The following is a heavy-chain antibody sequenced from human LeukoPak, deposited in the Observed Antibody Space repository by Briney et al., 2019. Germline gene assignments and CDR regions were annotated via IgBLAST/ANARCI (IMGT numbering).Heavy chain of an antibody. CDR3: ARLREDYYDSSNLPYYFDY. CDR2: IYSGGST. CDR1: GFTVSSNY. V-gene: IGHV3-66*04. J-gene: IGHJ4*02. Sequence: PGGSLRLSCAASGFTVSSNYMSWVRQAPGKGLEWVSVIYSGGSTYYADSVKGRFTISRDNSKNTLYLQMNSLRAEDTAVYYCARLREDYYDSSNLPYYFDYWGQGTLVTVSS. D-gene: IGHD3-22*01.